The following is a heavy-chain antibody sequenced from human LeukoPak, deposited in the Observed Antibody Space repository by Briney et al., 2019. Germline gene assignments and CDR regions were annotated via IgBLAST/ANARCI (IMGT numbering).Heavy chain of an antibody. CDR1: GFTFSDYY. V-gene: IGHV3-11*01. CDR3: ARDLYYDSSGYYLGY. Sequence: GGSLRLSCAASGFTFSDYYMSWIRQAPGKGLEWVSYISSSGSTIYYADSVKGRFTISRDNAKNSLYLQMNSLRAEDTAVCYCARDLYYDSSGYYLGYWGQGTLVTVSS. D-gene: IGHD3-22*01. CDR2: ISSSGSTI. J-gene: IGHJ4*02.